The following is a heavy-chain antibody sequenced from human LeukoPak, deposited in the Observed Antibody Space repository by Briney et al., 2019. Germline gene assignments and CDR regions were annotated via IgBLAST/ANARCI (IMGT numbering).Heavy chain of an antibody. CDR1: GFTFSSYW. D-gene: IGHD1-26*01. Sequence: GGSLRLSCAASGFTFSSYWMHWVRQGPGKGLVWVSRIYSNGSRTTYADSVKGRFTISGDNAKNTLYLQMNSLRAEDTAVYYCARSGRGGAFDIWGHGTMVTVSS. J-gene: IGHJ3*02. CDR3: ARSGRGGAFDI. CDR2: IYSNGSRT. V-gene: IGHV3-74*01.